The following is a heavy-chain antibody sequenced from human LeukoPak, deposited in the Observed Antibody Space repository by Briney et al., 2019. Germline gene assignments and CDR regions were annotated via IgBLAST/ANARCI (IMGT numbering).Heavy chain of an antibody. CDR2: IGTAGDT. CDR1: GFTFSNHA. Sequence: PGGSLRLSCATSGFTFSNHAMHWVRQATGKGLEWVSAIGTAGDTYYPGSVKGRFTISRENAKNSLYLQMNSLRAEDTAVYYCARVRAVAGYFDYWGQGTLVTVSS. D-gene: IGHD6-19*01. V-gene: IGHV3-13*01. J-gene: IGHJ4*02. CDR3: ARVRAVAGYFDY.